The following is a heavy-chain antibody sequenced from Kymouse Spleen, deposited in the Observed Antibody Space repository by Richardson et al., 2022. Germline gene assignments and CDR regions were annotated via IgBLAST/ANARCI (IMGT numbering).Heavy chain of an antibody. J-gene: IGHJ3*02. Sequence: EVQLVESGGGLVKPGGSLRLSCAASGFTFSSYSMNWVRQAPGKGLEWVSSISSSSSYIYYADSVKGRFTISRDNAKNSLYLQMNSLRAEDTAVYYCAGIAARYDAFDIWGQGTMVTVSS. CDR2: ISSSSSYI. V-gene: IGHV3-21*03. CDR1: GFTFSSYS. CDR3: AGIAARYDAFDI. D-gene: IGHD6-6*01.